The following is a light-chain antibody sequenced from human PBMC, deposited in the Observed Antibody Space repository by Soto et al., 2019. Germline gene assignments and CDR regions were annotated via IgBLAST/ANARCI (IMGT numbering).Light chain of an antibody. CDR1: QSLSTW. V-gene: IGKV1-5*01. CDR2: DAT. CDR3: QHYDQYPGT. Sequence: IQMTQSPSTLSASVGDRVTITCRASQSLSTWLAWYQLKPGKAPKLVIYDATILESGAPSRFSGSGSGTEFTLTISGLQPDDLATYYCQHYDQYPGTFGQGTKVEVK. J-gene: IGKJ1*01.